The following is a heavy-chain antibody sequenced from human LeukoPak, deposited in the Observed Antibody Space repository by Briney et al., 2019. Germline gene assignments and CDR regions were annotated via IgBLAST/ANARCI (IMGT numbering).Heavy chain of an antibody. J-gene: IGHJ6*03. Sequence: SETLSLTCTVSAGSTSSSDCYWGWIRQSPGKGLEWIGRISYSGNTYYNPSLKSRVTISVDTSKNHFSLRLSSVTAADTAVYYYMDVWGEGTTVAVSS. CDR3: MDV. CDR2: ISYSGNT. V-gene: IGHV4-39*02. CDR1: AGSTSSSDCY.